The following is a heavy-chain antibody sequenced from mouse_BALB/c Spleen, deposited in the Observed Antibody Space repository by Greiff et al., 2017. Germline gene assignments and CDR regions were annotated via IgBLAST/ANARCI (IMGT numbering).Heavy chain of an antibody. V-gene: IGHV5-12-2*01. CDR1: GFTFSSYT. D-gene: IGHD2-3*01. CDR3: ARRDGYYGYFDV. CDR2: ISNGGGST. J-gene: IGHJ1*01. Sequence: EVQGVESGGGLVQPGGSLKLSCAASGFTFSSYTMSWVRQTPEKRLEWVAYISNGGGSTYYPDTVKGRFTISRDNAKNTLYLQMSSLKSEDTAMYYCARRDGYYGYFDVWGAGTTVTVSS.